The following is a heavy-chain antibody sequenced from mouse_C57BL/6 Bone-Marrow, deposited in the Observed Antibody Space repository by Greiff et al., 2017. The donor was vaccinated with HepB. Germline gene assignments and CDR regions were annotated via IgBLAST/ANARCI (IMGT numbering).Heavy chain of an antibody. J-gene: IGHJ4*01. CDR2: IYPRDGST. Sequence: QVQLQQSDAELVKPGASVKISCKVSGYTFTDHTIHWMKQRPEQGLEWIGYIYPRDGSTKYNEKFKGKATLTADKSSSTAYMQLNSLTSEDSAVYFCARGGGKYGSSLYYAMDYWGQGTSVTVSS. CDR1: GYTFTDHT. D-gene: IGHD1-1*01. V-gene: IGHV1-78*01. CDR3: ARGGGKYGSSLYYAMDY.